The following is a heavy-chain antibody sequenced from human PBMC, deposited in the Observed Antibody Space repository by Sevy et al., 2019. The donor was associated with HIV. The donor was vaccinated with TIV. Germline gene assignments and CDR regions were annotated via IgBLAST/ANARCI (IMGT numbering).Heavy chain of an antibody. D-gene: IGHD3-3*01. CDR1: GGTFSSYA. Sequence: ASVKVSCKASGGTFSSYAISWVRQAPGQGLEWMGGFIPIFGTANYAQKFQGRVTITADESTSTAYMELSSLRSEDTAVYYCARTYYDFWSGYYNYYYGMDVWGQGTTVTVSS. J-gene: IGHJ6*02. CDR3: ARTYYDFWSGYYNYYYGMDV. V-gene: IGHV1-69*13. CDR2: FIPIFGTA.